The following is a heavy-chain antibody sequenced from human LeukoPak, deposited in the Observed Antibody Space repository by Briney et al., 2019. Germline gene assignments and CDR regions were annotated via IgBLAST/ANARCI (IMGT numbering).Heavy chain of an antibody. CDR2: MNPNSGNT. J-gene: IGHJ3*02. CDR3: ASRYGSGSSSFDDAFDI. V-gene: IGHV1-8*01. CDR1: GYTFTSYD. D-gene: IGHD3-10*01. Sequence: SVKVSCKASGYTFTSYDINWVRQAPGQGLEWMGWMNPNSGNTGYAQKFQGRVTMTRNTSISTAYMELSSLRSEDTAVYYCASRYGSGSSSFDDAFDIWGQGTMVTVSS.